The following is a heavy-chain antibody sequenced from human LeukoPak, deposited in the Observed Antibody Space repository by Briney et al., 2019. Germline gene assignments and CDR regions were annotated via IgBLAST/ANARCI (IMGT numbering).Heavy chain of an antibody. CDR1: GGSISSYY. D-gene: IGHD3-10*01. V-gene: IGHV4-4*07. CDR2: IYTSGST. CDR3: ARDSTVSMVRGVIVPFDP. Sequence: SETLSLTCTVSGGSISSYYWSWIRQPAGKGLEWIGRIYTSGSTNYNPSLKSRVTMSVDTSKNQFSLKLSSVTAADTAVYYCARDSTVSMVRGVIVPFDPWGQGTLVTVSS. J-gene: IGHJ5*02.